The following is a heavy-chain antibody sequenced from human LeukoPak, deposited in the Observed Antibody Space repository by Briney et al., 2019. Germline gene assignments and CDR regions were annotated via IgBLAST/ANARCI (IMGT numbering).Heavy chain of an antibody. D-gene: IGHD5-18*01. J-gene: IGHJ4*02. Sequence: DGSNKYYADSVKGRFTISRDNSKNTLYLQMNSLRAEDTAVYYCAKDLHSYGLTGGSDFDYWGQGTLVTVSS. CDR3: AKDLHSYGLTGGSDFDY. V-gene: IGHV3-30*02. CDR2: DGSNK.